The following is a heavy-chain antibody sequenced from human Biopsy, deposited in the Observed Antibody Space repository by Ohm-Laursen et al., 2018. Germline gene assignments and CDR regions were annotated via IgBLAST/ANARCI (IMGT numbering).Heavy chain of an antibody. CDR2: ITGGGNYI. D-gene: IGHD4-17*01. V-gene: IGHV3-21*06. CDR3: ATAAYAPPYFDL. J-gene: IGHJ4*02. Sequence: SLRLSCSASGFTFSSYAMNWVRQAPGKGLEWVSSITGGGNYINYADSVMGRFTISRDNSKNSVYLVMSSLRAEDTAVYFCATAAYAPPYFDLWGRGTVVTVSS. CDR1: GFTFSSYA.